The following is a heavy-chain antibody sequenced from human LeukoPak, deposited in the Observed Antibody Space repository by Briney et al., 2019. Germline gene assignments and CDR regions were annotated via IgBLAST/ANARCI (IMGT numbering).Heavy chain of an antibody. Sequence: SVKVSCKASGGTFSSYAISWVRQAPGQGLEWMGGIIPIFGTANYAQKFQGRVTITTDESTSTAYMELSSLRSEDTAVYYCASGDTAMASYYYYYMDVWGKGTTVTVSS. CDR2: IIPIFGTA. D-gene: IGHD5-18*01. J-gene: IGHJ6*03. CDR3: ASGDTAMASYYYYYMDV. V-gene: IGHV1-69*05. CDR1: GGTFSSYA.